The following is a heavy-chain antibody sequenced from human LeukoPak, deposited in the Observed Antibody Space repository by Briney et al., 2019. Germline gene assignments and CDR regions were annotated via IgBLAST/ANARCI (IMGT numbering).Heavy chain of an antibody. CDR3: ARADSGRVFDY. J-gene: IGHJ4*02. Sequence: SQTLSLTCTVSGGSISSSGYYWSWIRQHPGKGLEWIRYIYYSGSTYYNPSLKSRVTISVDTSKNQFSLKLTSVTAADTAVYYCARADSGRVFDYWGQGTLVTVSS. CDR1: GGSISSSGYY. V-gene: IGHV4-31*02. D-gene: IGHD1-26*01. CDR2: IYYSGST.